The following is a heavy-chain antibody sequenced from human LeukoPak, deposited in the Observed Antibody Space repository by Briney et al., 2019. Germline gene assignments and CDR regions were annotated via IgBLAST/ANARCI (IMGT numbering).Heavy chain of an antibody. CDR2: MSFDGSDQ. V-gene: IGHV3-30*04. D-gene: IGHD3-10*01. CDR1: GLTFRTYT. CDR3: ARSLMRPYFDY. J-gene: IGHJ4*02. Sequence: PGGSLRLSCLASGLTFRTYTMNWIRQAPGKGLEWVASMSFDGSDQFYADSVRGRFTISRDNSKNTLFLRMSSLRSDDTAVYYCARSLMRPYFDYWGQGTLVSVSS.